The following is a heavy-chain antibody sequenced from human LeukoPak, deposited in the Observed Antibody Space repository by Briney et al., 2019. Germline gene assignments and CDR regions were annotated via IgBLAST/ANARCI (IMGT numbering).Heavy chain of an antibody. CDR3: ARNPTGTTSFYYYYYMDV. Sequence: GGSLRLSCAASGFTFSSYSMNWVRQAPGKGLEWVSYISSSSSTIYYADSVKGRFTISRDNAKNSLYLQMNSLRAEDTAVYYCARNPTGTTSFYYYYYMDVWGKGTTVTVSS. CDR2: ISSSSSTI. D-gene: IGHD1-1*01. J-gene: IGHJ6*03. V-gene: IGHV3-48*01. CDR1: GFTFSSYS.